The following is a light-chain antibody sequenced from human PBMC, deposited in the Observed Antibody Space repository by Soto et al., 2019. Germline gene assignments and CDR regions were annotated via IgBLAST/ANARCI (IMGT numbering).Light chain of an antibody. CDR2: AVN. Sequence: QSALTQPASVSGSPGQSITISCTGTSSDVGGYNFVSWYQQHPGKPPKLIIYAVNNWPSGVSDRFSASKSGNTASLTISGLQAEDEADYYCSSYTVSTTLVLFGGGTKVTVL. V-gene: IGLV2-14*01. CDR3: SSYTVSTTLVL. CDR1: SSDVGGYNF. J-gene: IGLJ3*02.